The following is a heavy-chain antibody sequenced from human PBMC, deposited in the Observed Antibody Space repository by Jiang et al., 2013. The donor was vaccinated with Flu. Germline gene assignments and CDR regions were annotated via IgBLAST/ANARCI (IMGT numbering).Heavy chain of an antibody. D-gene: IGHD3-9*01. CDR2: IKGDESEK. CDR1: GFNFNNCW. J-gene: IGHJ4*02. V-gene: IGHV3-7*01. CDR3: ARGAGFVFDS. Sequence: GLVQPGGSLRLSCAASGFNFNNCWMNWVRQAPGKGLEWVAIIKGDESEKYYVDSVKGRFTISRDNTKNSLSLQMNSLRAEDTAVYYCARGAGFVFDSWGRGILVTVSS.